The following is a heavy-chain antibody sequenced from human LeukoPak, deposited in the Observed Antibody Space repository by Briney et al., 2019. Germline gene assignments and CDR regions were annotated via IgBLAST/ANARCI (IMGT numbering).Heavy chain of an antibody. Sequence: GGSLRLSCAASGFTFSSYAMSWVRQAPGKGLEWVSSISSSSSYIYYADSVKGRFTISRDNAKNSLYLQMNSLRAEDTAVYYCAREGLAVAGFDYWGQGTLVTVSS. V-gene: IGHV3-21*01. J-gene: IGHJ4*02. D-gene: IGHD6-19*01. CDR2: ISSSSSYI. CDR1: GFTFSSYA. CDR3: AREGLAVAGFDY.